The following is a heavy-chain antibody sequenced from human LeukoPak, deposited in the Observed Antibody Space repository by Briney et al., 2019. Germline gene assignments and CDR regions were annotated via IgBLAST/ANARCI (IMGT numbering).Heavy chain of an antibody. CDR1: GYTFTSYY. D-gene: IGHD3-22*01. CDR3: ARPKRSGYYSKPFDY. CDR2: INPSGGST. V-gene: IGHV1-46*01. J-gene: IGHJ4*02. Sequence: GASVKVSCKASGYTFTSYYMHWVRQAPGQGLEWMGIINPSGGSTSYAQKFQGRVTMTRDMSTSTVYMELSSLRSEDTAVYYCARPKRSGYYSKPFDYWGQGTLVTVSS.